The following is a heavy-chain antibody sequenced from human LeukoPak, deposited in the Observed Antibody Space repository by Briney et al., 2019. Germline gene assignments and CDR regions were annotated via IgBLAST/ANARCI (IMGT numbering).Heavy chain of an antibody. D-gene: IGHD3-3*01. CDR1: GGSIKSHFWS. CDR2: IYWDDDK. CDR3: THAIGTIRAFWSGPPIFDY. V-gene: IGHV2-5*08. Sequence: TLSLTCTVSGGSIKSHFWSWVRQPPGKALEWLALIYWDDDKRYSPSLKSRLTITKDTSKNQVVLTMTNMDPVDTATYYCTHAIGTIRAFWSGPPIFDYWGQGTLVTVSS. J-gene: IGHJ4*02.